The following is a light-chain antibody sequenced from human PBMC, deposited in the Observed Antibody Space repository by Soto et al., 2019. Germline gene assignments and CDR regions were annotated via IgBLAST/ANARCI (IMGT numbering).Light chain of an antibody. CDR2: GAS. V-gene: IGKV3-15*01. Sequence: EIVMTQSPATLSVSPGERATLSCRASQSVSSNLAWYQQKPGQAPRLLIYGASTRATGIPARFSGSGSGTEFTLTISSLQSEDFAVYYGQLGRTFGQGTKVEIK. CDR1: QSVSSN. J-gene: IGKJ1*01. CDR3: QLGRT.